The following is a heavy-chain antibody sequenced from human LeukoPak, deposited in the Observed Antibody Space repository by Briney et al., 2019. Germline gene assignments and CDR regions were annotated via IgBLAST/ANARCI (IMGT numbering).Heavy chain of an antibody. Sequence: SETLSLTCAVYGGSFSGYYWSWIRQPPGKGLEWIGEINHSGSTNYNPSLKSRVTMSVDTSKNQFSLKLSSVTAADTAVYYCARARIVVVPAASNYYYYYGMDVWGQGTTVTVSS. CDR2: INHSGST. CDR1: GGSFSGYY. CDR3: ARARIVVVPAASNYYYYYGMDV. D-gene: IGHD2-2*01. J-gene: IGHJ6*02. V-gene: IGHV4-34*01.